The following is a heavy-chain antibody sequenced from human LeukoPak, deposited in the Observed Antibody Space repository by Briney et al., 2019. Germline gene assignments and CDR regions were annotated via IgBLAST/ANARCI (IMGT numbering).Heavy chain of an antibody. D-gene: IGHD3-16*02. Sequence: GASVKVSCKASGYTFTSYYMHWVRQAPGQGLERMGIINPSGGSTSYAQKFQGRVTMTRDTSISTAYMELSRLRSDDTAVYYCARDNVIRWGQGTLVTVSS. J-gene: IGHJ4*02. CDR3: ARDNVIR. CDR2: INPSGGST. V-gene: IGHV1-46*01. CDR1: GYTFTSYY.